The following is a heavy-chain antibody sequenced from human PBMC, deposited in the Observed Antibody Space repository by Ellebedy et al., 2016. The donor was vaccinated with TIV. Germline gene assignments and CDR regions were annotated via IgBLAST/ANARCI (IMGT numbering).Heavy chain of an antibody. CDR3: ARGKTFTDVYSSRSYWGPVWFDP. J-gene: IGHJ5*02. Sequence: ASVKVSCXASNYTFSNYAISWVRQAPGQGLEWMGWSSTYNVNTNYAQKYQGRVTMTTDTSTSTAYMELRSLRTDDTAVYFCARGKTFTDVYSSRSYWGPVWFDPWGQGTLVTVSS. D-gene: IGHD3-10*01. CDR1: NYTFSNYA. V-gene: IGHV1-18*01. CDR2: SSTYNVNT.